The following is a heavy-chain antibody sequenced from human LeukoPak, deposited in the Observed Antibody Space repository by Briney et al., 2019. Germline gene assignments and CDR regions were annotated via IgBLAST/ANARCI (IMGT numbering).Heavy chain of an antibody. CDR3: ASTPYYDSSGYNY. CDR1: DYTFTSYG. V-gene: IGHV1-18*01. Sequence: GASVKVSCKPSDYTFTSYGISWVRQAPGQGLEWMGWISAYNGNTNYAQKLQGRVTMTTDTSTSTAYMELRSLRSDDTAVYYCASTPYYDSSGYNYWGQGTLVTVSS. J-gene: IGHJ4*02. CDR2: ISAYNGNT. D-gene: IGHD3-22*01.